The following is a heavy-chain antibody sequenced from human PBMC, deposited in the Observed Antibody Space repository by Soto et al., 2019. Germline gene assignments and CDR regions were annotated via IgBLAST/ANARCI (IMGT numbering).Heavy chain of an antibody. J-gene: IGHJ4*02. V-gene: IGHV3-30-3*01. Sequence: GGSLRLSCAASGFTFSSYAMHWVRQAPGKGLEWVAVISYDGSNKYYADSVKGRFTISRDNSKNTLYLQMNSLRAEDTAVYYCARGLPSFLDYWGQGTLVTVSS. CDR2: ISYDGSNK. CDR1: GFTFSSYA. CDR3: ARGLPSFLDY. D-gene: IGHD1-26*01.